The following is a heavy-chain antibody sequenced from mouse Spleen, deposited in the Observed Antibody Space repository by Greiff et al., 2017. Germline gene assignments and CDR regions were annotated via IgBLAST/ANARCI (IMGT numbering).Heavy chain of an antibody. CDR3: ARRGSYAMDY. J-gene: IGHJ4*01. CDR2: IDPENGNT. V-gene: IGHV14-1*02. CDR1: GFNIKDYY. Sequence: EVQLQQSGAELVRPGALVKLSCKASGFNIKDYYMHWVKQRPEQGLEWIGWIDPENGNTIYDPKFQGKASITADTSSNTAYLQLSSLTSEDTAVYYCARRGSYAMDYWGQGTSVTVSS.